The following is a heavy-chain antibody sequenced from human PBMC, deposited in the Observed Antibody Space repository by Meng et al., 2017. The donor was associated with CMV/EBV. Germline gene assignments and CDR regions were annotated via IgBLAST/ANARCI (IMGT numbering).Heavy chain of an antibody. CDR2: VNHSGST. Sequence: SETLSLTCAVYGGSFSGYYWSWIRQPPGKGLEWIGEVNHSGSTNYNPSLKSRVTISVDTPKNQFSLKLSSVTAADTAVYYCARYGMGAPAFGDYYYYGMDVWGQGTTVTVSS. J-gene: IGHJ6*02. V-gene: IGHV4-34*01. CDR1: GGSFSGYY. CDR3: ARYGMGAPAFGDYYYYGMDV. D-gene: IGHD2-2*01.